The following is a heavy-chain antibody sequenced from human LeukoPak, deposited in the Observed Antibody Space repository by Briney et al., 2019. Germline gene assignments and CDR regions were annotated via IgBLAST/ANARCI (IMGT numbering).Heavy chain of an antibody. CDR1: GFTFSSYS. CDR2: ISTSSSYI. V-gene: IGHV3-21*01. Sequence: GGSLRLSCAASGFTFSSYSMNWVRQAPGKGLEWVSSISTSSSYIYYADSVKGRFTISRDNAKKSLYLQMNSLRAEDTAVYYCARREATLKDAFDIWGQGTMVTVSS. J-gene: IGHJ3*02. D-gene: IGHD5-24*01. CDR3: ARREATLKDAFDI.